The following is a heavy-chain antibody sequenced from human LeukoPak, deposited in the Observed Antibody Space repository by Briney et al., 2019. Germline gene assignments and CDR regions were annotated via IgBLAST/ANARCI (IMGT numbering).Heavy chain of an antibody. Sequence: GGSLRLSCAASGFTFSSYWTHWVRQAPGKGLVWVSRIKSDGSISYADSVKGRFTISRDNAKNTLYLQMNSLRAEDTAVYYCARARDGYNYLYFDYWGQGTLVTVSS. CDR2: IKSDGSI. J-gene: IGHJ4*02. V-gene: IGHV3-74*01. CDR3: ARARDGYNYLYFDY. CDR1: GFTFSSYW. D-gene: IGHD5-24*01.